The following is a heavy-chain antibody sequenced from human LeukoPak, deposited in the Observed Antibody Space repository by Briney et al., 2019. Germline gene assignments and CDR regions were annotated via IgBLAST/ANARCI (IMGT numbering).Heavy chain of an antibody. V-gene: IGHV4-4*07. CDR3: ARTPGRIAAAGTNWFDP. CDR1: GGSISSYY. J-gene: IGHJ5*02. D-gene: IGHD6-13*01. CDR2: IYTSGST. Sequence: SETLSLTCTVSGGSISSYYWSWIRQPAGKGLEWIGRIYTSGSTNYNASLKSRVSMSVDTSKNQFSLKLSSVTAADTAVYYCARTPGRIAAAGTNWFDPWGQGTLVTVSS.